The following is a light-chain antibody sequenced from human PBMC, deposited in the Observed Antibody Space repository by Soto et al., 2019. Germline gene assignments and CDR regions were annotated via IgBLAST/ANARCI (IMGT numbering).Light chain of an antibody. Sequence: AIRMTQSPSSFSASTGDRVTITCRASQGISSYLAWYQQKPGKAPKLLIYAASTLQSGVPSRFSGSGSGTDFTLTNSCLQSEDFATYYCQQYYSYPQTFGQGTKVDIK. CDR2: AAS. CDR1: QGISSY. V-gene: IGKV1-8*01. J-gene: IGKJ1*01. CDR3: QQYYSYPQT.